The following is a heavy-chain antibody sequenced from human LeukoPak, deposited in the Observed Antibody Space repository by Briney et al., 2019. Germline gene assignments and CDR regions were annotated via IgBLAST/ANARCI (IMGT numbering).Heavy chain of an antibody. CDR3: ASDPPGVAVTAMAFDY. V-gene: IGHV3-48*03. J-gene: IGHJ4*02. CDR2: ISSSGSTI. Sequence: GGSLRLSCAASGFTFSSYEMNWVRQAPGKGLEWVSYISSSGSTIYYADSVKGRFTISRDNAKNSLYLQMNSLRAEDTAVYYCASDPPGVAVTAMAFDYWGQGTLVTVSS. CDR1: GFTFSSYE. D-gene: IGHD2-21*02.